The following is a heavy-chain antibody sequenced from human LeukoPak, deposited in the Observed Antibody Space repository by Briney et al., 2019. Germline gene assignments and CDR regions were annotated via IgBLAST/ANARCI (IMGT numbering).Heavy chain of an antibody. CDR1: GFTFSSYA. J-gene: IGHJ4*02. V-gene: IGHV3-30*04. CDR2: ISYDGSNK. D-gene: IGHD3-3*01. CDR3: ARVGGEGY. Sequence: GGSLRLSCAASGFTFSSYAMHWVRQAPGKGLEWVAVISYDGSNKYYADPVKGRFTISRDNSKNTLYLQMNSLRAEDTAVYYCARVGGEGYWGQGTLVTVSS.